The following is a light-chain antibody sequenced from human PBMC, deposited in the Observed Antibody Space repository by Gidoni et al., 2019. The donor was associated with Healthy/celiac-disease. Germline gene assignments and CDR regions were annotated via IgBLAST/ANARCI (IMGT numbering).Light chain of an antibody. V-gene: IGKV3-20*01. CDR3: QQYGSSPWT. Sequence: VLTQSPGTLSLSPGERATLSCRASQSVSSSYLAWYQQKPGQAPRLLIYGASSRATGIPDRFSGSGSGTDFTLTISRLEPEDFAVYYCQQYGSSPWTFGQGTKVEIK. CDR1: QSVSSSY. CDR2: GAS. J-gene: IGKJ1*01.